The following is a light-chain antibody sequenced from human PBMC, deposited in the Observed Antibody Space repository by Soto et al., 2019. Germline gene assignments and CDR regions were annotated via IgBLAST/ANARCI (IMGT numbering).Light chain of an antibody. J-gene: IGLJ1*01. Sequence: QSALTQPASVSGSPGQSITISGTGTSSDVGSYNLVSWYQQHPGKAPKLMIYEGSKRPSGVSNRFSGSKSGNTASLTISGLQAEDEADYYCCSYAGSSTLNVFGTGTKVTVL. CDR1: SSDVGSYNL. CDR3: CSYAGSSTLNV. CDR2: EGS. V-gene: IGLV2-23*01.